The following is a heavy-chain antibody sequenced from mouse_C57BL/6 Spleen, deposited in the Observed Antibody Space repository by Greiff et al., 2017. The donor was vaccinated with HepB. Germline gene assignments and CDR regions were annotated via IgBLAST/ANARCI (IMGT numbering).Heavy chain of an antibody. V-gene: IGHV1-4*01. CDR2: INPSSGYN. Sequence: VQLQQSGAELARPGASVKMSCKASGYTFTSYTMHWVKQRPGQGLEWIGYINPSSGYNKYNQKFKDKATLTADKSSSTAYMQLSSLTSEDSAVYYCAGDYYGSSIGDYWGQGTTLTVSS. CDR3: AGDYYGSSIGDY. J-gene: IGHJ2*01. D-gene: IGHD1-1*01. CDR1: GYTFTSYT.